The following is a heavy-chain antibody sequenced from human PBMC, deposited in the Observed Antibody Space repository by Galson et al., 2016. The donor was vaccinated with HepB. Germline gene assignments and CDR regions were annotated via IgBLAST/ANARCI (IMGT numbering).Heavy chain of an antibody. V-gene: IGHV3-23*01. Sequence: SLRLSCAASGFTFSRHAMNWVRQAPGMGLAWVSRITGGGRTTYYADSVKGRFTISRDKAKNRLYLQMSSLRADDTALYYCATDRSYYPRGGTFSNSWGQGTLVTVSS. CDR2: ITGGGRTT. CDR3: ATDRSYYPRGGTFSNS. D-gene: IGHD3-10*01. CDR1: GFTFSRHA. J-gene: IGHJ4*02.